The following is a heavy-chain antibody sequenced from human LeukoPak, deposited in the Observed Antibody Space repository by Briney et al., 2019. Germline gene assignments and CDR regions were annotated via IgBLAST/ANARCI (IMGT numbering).Heavy chain of an antibody. V-gene: IGHV5-51*01. D-gene: IGHD3-10*01. CDR1: GXSFTSYW. J-gene: IGHJ6*02. CDR2: IYPGDSDT. CDR3: ATNYGLLSYFNGMDV. Sequence: GESLKISCKGSGXSFTSYWIGWVRQMPGKGLEWMGTIYPGDSDTRYSPSFQGQVTISVDKSISTAYLQWSSLKASDTAIYYCATNYGLLSYFNGMDVWGQGITVTVSS.